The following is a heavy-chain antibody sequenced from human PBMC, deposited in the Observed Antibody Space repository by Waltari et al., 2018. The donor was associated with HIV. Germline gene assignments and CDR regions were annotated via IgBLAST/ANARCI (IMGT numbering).Heavy chain of an antibody. CDR2: IYTSGST. CDR1: GGSISSGSYY. V-gene: IGHV4-61*02. D-gene: IGHD1-7*01. Sequence: QVQLQESGPGLVKPSQTLSLTCTVSGGSISSGSYYWSWIRQPAGKGLEWIGRIYTSGSTNYNPSLKSRVTISVDTSKNQFSLKLSSVTAADTAVYYCARDTGTTDTLHIWGQGTMVTVSS. CDR3: ARDTGTTDTLHI. J-gene: IGHJ3*02.